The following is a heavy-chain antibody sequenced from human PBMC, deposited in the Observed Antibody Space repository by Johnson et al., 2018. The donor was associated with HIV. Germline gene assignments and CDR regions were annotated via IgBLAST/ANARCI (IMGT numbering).Heavy chain of an antibody. CDR2: ISYDGSNK. Sequence: QVQLVESGGGVVQPGTSLRLSCPASGFTFTSFAMHWVRQAPGKGLEWVGFISYDGSNKYFTDSVRGRFTISRDNSRNTLFLQMNSLRAEDTGVYYCAKDLGIVGAVHRTFDIWGQGTMVTVSS. D-gene: IGHD1-26*01. CDR3: AKDLGIVGAVHRTFDI. J-gene: IGHJ3*02. V-gene: IGHV3-30-3*01. CDR1: GFTFTSFA.